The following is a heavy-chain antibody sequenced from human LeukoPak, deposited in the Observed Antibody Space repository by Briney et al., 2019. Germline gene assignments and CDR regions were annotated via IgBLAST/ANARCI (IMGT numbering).Heavy chain of an antibody. J-gene: IGHJ4*02. V-gene: IGHV3-7*03. CDR1: GFTFSSYW. Sequence: GGSLRLSCAASGFTFSSYWMSWVRQAPGKGLEWVANIKQDGSEKYYVDSVKGRFTISRDNAKNSLYLQMNSLRAEDTAVYYCARGAGYNYPYYFDYWGQGTLVTVSS. D-gene: IGHD5-24*01. CDR2: IKQDGSEK. CDR3: ARGAGYNYPYYFDY.